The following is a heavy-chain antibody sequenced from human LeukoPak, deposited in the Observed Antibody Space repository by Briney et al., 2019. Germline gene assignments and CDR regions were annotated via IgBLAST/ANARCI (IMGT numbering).Heavy chain of an antibody. Sequence: SETLSLTCTVSGGSISSYYWSWIRQPPGKGLEWIGYIYYSGSTNYNPSLKSRVTISVDTSKNQFSLKLSSVTAADTAVYYCARGGWYSDYWGQGTLVTVSS. CDR2: IYYSGST. CDR1: GGSISSYY. J-gene: IGHJ4*02. CDR3: ARGGWYSDY. V-gene: IGHV4-59*08. D-gene: IGHD6-19*01.